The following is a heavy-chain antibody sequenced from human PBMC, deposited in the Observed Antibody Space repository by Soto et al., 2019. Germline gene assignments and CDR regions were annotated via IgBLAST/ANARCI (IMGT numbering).Heavy chain of an antibody. V-gene: IGHV3-7*03. CDR3: TRDGSPFALDV. J-gene: IGHJ6*02. CDR1: GFTFSSFW. Sequence: GGSLRLSCAASGFTFSSFWMSWARQAPGKGLEWVANIKTDGSERYYMDSVRGRFTTSRDNSRNIFYLQMNGLTGEDTAVYYCTRDGSPFALDVWGLGTSVTVSS. CDR2: IKTDGSER.